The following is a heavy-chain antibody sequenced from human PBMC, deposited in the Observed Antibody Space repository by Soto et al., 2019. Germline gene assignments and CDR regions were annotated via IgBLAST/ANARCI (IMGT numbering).Heavy chain of an antibody. J-gene: IGHJ5*01. CDR3: ASMSGDPVLSFDS. V-gene: IGHV4-59*01. CDR1: GGSISSYY. CDR2: IFYSGST. Sequence: QVQLQESGPGLVKPSETLSLTCTVSGGSISSYYWSWIRQPPGKGLEWIGFIFYSGSTSYNPSLKSRGTITIDTSEYQCSLKLNSVTAADTAVYYWASMSGDPVLSFDSWGQGTLVAVSS. D-gene: IGHD3-10*01.